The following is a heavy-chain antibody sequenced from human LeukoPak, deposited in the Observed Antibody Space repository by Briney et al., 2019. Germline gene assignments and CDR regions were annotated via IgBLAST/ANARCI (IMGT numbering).Heavy chain of an antibody. J-gene: IGHJ4*01. CDR2: INHSGST. CDR1: GGSFSGYY. Sequence: PSETLSLTCAVYGGSFSGYYWSWIRQPPGKGLEWIGEINHSGSTNYNPSLKSRVTISVDTSKNQFSLKLSSVTAADTAVYYCAREYGYTRHFDYWGHGTLVTVSS. D-gene: IGHD5-24*01. V-gene: IGHV4-34*01. CDR3: AREYGYTRHFDY.